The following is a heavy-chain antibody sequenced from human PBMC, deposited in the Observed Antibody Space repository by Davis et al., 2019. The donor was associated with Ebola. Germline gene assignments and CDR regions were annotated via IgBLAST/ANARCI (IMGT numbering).Heavy chain of an antibody. J-gene: IGHJ4*02. CDR2: YSWST. V-gene: IGHV4-59*11. CDR1: GDTISSHY. Sequence: PSETLSLTCAVYGDTISSHYWTWIRHPPGRGLEWIAYSWSTSYSPSLKGRATMSVDTSKNQFSLKLTSVTAADTAFYYCARDRKGDGYAGFDYWGQGALVTVSS. D-gene: IGHD5-24*01. CDR3: ARDRKGDGYAGFDY.